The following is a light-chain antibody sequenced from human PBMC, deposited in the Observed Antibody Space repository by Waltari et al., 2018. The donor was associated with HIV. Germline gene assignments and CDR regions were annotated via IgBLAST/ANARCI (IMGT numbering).Light chain of an antibody. CDR2: GAS. Sequence: EIVLTQSPGTLSLSPGERATLSCRASQSVSSSYLAWYQQKPGQAHRLLSYGASSRATGIPDRFSGSGSGTDFTLTCSRLEPEDFAVYYCQQYGSSPSYTFGQGTKLEIK. CDR3: QQYGSSPSYT. CDR1: QSVSSSY. J-gene: IGKJ2*01. V-gene: IGKV3-20*01.